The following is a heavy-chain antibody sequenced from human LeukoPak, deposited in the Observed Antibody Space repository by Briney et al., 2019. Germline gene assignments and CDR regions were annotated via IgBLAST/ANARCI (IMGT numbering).Heavy chain of an antibody. CDR3: ASRSIQLWPTVDY. J-gene: IGHJ4*02. CDR2: IYYSGST. CDR1: GGPISSYY. Sequence: PSETLSLTCTVSGGPISSYYWSWIRQPPGKGLEWIGYIYYSGSTNYNPSLKSRVTISVDTSKNQFSLKLSSVTAADTAVYYCASRSIQLWPTVDYWGQGTLVTVSS. V-gene: IGHV4-59*01. D-gene: IGHD5-18*01.